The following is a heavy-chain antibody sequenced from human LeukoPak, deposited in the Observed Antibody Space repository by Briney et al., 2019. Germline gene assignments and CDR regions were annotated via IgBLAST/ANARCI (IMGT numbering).Heavy chain of an antibody. CDR3: ARTLYDSSGYYYGYEGF. CDR2: IIPIFGTA. D-gene: IGHD3-22*01. V-gene: IGHV1-69*05. J-gene: IGHJ4*02. CDR1: GYTFTSYY. Sequence: SVKVSCKASGYTFTSYYMHWVRQAPGQGLEWMGRIIPIFGTANYAQKFQGRVTITTDESTSTAYMELSSLRSEDTAVYYCARTLYDSSGYYYGYEGFWGQGTLVTVSS.